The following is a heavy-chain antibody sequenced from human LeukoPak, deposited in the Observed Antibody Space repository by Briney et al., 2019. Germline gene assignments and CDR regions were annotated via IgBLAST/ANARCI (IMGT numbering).Heavy chain of an antibody. Sequence: PGGSLRLSCAASGFTFSSYWMHWVRQAPGKGLVWVSRINSDGSSTSYADSVKGRFTISRDNSKNTLYLQMNSLRAEDTAVYYCAKEEHYDILTGFNDYWGQGTLVTVSS. CDR1: GFTFSSYW. CDR2: INSDGSST. CDR3: AKEEHYDILTGFNDY. J-gene: IGHJ4*02. D-gene: IGHD3-9*01. V-gene: IGHV3-74*01.